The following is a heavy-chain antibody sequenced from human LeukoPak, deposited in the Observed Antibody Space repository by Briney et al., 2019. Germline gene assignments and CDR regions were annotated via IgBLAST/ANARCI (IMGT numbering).Heavy chain of an antibody. CDR1: GGSISSYY. Sequence: SETLSLTCTVSGGSISSYYWSWVRQPPGKGLEWIGYIYYSGSTNYNPSLKSRVTISVDTSKNQFSLKLSSVTAADTAVYYCARGSGSGYYWVGELPTPYYFDYWGQGTLVTVSS. J-gene: IGHJ4*02. CDR2: IYYSGST. CDR3: ARGSGSGYYWVGELPTPYYFDY. V-gene: IGHV4-59*01. D-gene: IGHD3-3*01.